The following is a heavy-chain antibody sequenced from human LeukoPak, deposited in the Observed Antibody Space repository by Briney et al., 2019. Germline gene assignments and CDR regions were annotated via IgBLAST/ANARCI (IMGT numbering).Heavy chain of an antibody. Sequence: GGSLRLFCAASGFTVSSNYMIWPRQAPGGGLEWVSVIYSGGSTYYADSVKGGFTISIDNSKNTLFLQMNSLRAGDTAVYYCARGTVTMVDYWGQGTLATVTS. V-gene: IGHV3-66*01. CDR2: IYSGGST. CDR3: ARGTVTMVDY. J-gene: IGHJ4*02. CDR1: GFTVSSNY. D-gene: IGHD3-10*01.